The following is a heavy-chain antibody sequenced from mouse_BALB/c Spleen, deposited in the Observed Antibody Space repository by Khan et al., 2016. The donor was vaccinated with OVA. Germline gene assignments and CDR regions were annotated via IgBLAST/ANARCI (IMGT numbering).Heavy chain of an antibody. V-gene: IGHV9-3-1*01. CDR3: TRPPHFSYVLVY. CDR1: GYTFTNYG. Sequence: QIQLVQSGPELKKPGETVKISCKASGYTFTNYGMNWVKQAPGKALKWMVWISTYTGEPTYADDFKGRFAFSLETSASTAYLQINNLKNEDTATYFCTRPPHFSYVLVYWGQGTSVTVSS. J-gene: IGHJ4*01. CDR2: ISTYTGEP.